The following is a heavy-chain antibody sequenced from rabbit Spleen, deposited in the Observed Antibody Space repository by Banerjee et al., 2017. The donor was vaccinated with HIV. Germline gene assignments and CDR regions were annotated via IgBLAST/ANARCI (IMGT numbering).Heavy chain of an antibody. D-gene: IGHD8-1*01. CDR2: IYSGSSGDT. CDR1: GFSFSSRYY. Sequence: QQLEESGGGLVKPGASLTLTCTASGFSFSSRYYMCWVCQAPGKGLEWIACIYSGSSGDTYYASWAKGRFTCSKTSSTTVTLQMTSLTVADTATYFCARDTGSSFSSYGMDLWGQGTLVTVS. J-gene: IGHJ6*01. V-gene: IGHV1S40*01. CDR3: ARDTGSSFSSYGMDL.